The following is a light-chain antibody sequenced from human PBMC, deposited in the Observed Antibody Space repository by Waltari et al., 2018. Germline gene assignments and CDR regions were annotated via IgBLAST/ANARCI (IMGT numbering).Light chain of an antibody. Sequence: IVLTQSPATLSLSPGERATLSCRASQSVSSYLAWSLQKPGQAPRLLIYDASDRATGIPARFSGSGSGTDFTLTISSLEPEDFAVYYCQQRSNWPFTFGGGTKVEIK. CDR1: QSVSSY. CDR3: QQRSNWPFT. CDR2: DAS. V-gene: IGKV3-11*01. J-gene: IGKJ4*01.